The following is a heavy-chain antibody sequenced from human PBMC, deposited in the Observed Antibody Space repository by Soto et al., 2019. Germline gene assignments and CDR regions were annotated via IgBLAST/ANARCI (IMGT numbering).Heavy chain of an antibody. Sequence: ASVKVSCKASGYTFTSYAMHWVRQAPGQRLEWMGWINAGNGNTKYSQKFQGRVTITRDTSASTAYMELSSLRSEDTAVYYCARDARITIFGVVARVMDVWGQGTTVTVSS. V-gene: IGHV1-3*01. CDR2: INAGNGNT. J-gene: IGHJ6*02. CDR1: GYTFTSYA. CDR3: ARDARITIFGVVARVMDV. D-gene: IGHD3-3*01.